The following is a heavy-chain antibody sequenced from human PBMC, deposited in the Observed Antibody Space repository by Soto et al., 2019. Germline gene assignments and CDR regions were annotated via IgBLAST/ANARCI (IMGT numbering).Heavy chain of an antibody. CDR1: GYTFTGYY. CDR3: ASARGYSYVMDV. V-gene: IGHV1-2*04. D-gene: IGHD5-18*01. J-gene: IGHJ6*02. CDR2: INPNSGGT. Sequence: VASVKVSCKASGYTFTGYYMHWVRQAPGQGLEWMGWINPNSGGTNYAQKFQGWVTMTRDTSISTAYMELSRLRSDDTAVYYCASARGYSYVMDVWGQGTTVTVSS.